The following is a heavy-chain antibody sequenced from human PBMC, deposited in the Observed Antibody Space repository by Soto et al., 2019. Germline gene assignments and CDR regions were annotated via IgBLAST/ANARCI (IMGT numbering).Heavy chain of an antibody. V-gene: IGHV3-23*01. CDR2: LIPGTSTP. Sequence: EVQLLESGGDLVQPGGSLKLSCAASGFTFSRYAMAWVRQSPGRGLEWVSLLIPGTSTPYYEASVKGRFTISRDNSNNTLSLQMNSLRTEATAVYFCAIVKGLPLGDLSSDYFDYWGQGTLVSVSS. D-gene: IGHD3-16*02. CDR3: AIVKGLPLGDLSSDYFDY. CDR1: GFTFSRYA. J-gene: IGHJ4*02.